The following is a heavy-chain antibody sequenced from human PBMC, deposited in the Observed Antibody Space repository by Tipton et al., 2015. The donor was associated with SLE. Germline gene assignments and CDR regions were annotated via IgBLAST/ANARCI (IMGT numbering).Heavy chain of an antibody. CDR1: GFTFSRYA. CDR3: AKDGGGDYDYSLDY. V-gene: IGHV3-7*01. D-gene: IGHD5-12*01. CDR2: IKQDGSEK. J-gene: IGHJ4*02. Sequence: SLRLSCAASGFTFSRYAMHWVRQAPGKGLEWVANIKQDGSEKYYVDSVKGRFTISRDNAKNSLYLQMNSLRAEDTAVYYCAKDGGGDYDYSLDYWGQGTLVTVSS.